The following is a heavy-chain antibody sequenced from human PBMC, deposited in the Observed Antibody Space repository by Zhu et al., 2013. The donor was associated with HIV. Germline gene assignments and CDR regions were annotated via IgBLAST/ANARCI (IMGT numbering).Heavy chain of an antibody. J-gene: IGHJ4*02. CDR2: IIPLSGAA. D-gene: IGHD6-19*01. V-gene: IGHV1-69*01. CDR3: ARSSPVAGTSFDL. Sequence: QVQMVQSGAEVAKPGSSVKVSCKTPGDTFSSFAINWVRQAPGQGLEWMGGIIPLSGAADYAQNFQDRLTITADESTSTGYMELSSLRSEDTAVYFCARSSPVAGTSFDLWGQGTLVIVSP. CDR1: GDTFSSFA.